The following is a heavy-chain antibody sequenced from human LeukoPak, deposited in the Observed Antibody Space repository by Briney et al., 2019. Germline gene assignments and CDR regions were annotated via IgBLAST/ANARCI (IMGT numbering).Heavy chain of an antibody. Sequence: GASVKVSCKASGYTFTSYGITWVRQAPGQGLEWMGWISAYNGNTYYAQKLQGRVTMTTDTSTRTAYMELRSLRSDDTAMYYCARVVAPLLWGHYYYYMGVWGKGTTVTVSS. D-gene: IGHD3-10*01. J-gene: IGHJ6*03. CDR3: ARVVAPLLWGHYYYYMGV. V-gene: IGHV1-18*01. CDR1: GYTFTSYG. CDR2: ISAYNGNT.